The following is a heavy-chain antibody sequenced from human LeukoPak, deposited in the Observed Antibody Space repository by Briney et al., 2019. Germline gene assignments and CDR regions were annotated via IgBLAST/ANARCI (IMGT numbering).Heavy chain of an antibody. V-gene: IGHV3-23*01. CDR1: GFTFSSYA. CDR2: ISGSGGST. Sequence: GGSLRLSCAASGFTFSSYAMSWVRQAPGKGLKWVSAISGSGGSTYYADSVKGRYTISRDNSKNTLYLQMNSLRAEDTAVYYCAKAPFYGSGSYFDYWGQGTLVTVSS. J-gene: IGHJ4*02. CDR3: AKAPFYGSGSYFDY. D-gene: IGHD3-10*01.